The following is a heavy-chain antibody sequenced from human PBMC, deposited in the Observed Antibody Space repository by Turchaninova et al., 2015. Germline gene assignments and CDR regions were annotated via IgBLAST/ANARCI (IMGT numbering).Heavy chain of an antibody. J-gene: IGHJ4*02. V-gene: IGHV3-9*01. D-gene: IGHD6-6*01. CDR3: AKDISQLNSFDY. Sequence: EVQLVESGGGLVQPGRSLRLSCAASGFTFDDYAMPWVRQAPGKGLEWVSGVSWHSYSIGYSDSVKGRLTISRDNAKKSLYLQMNSLRAEDTALYFCAKDISQLNSFDYWGQGTLVTVSS. CDR1: GFTFDDYA. CDR2: VSWHSYSI.